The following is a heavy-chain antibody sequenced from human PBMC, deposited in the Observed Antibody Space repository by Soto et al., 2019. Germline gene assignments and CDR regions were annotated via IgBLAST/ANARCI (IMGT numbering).Heavy chain of an antibody. J-gene: IGHJ5*02. Sequence: SETLSLTCTVSGGSISSGGYYWSWIRQHPGKGLEWIGYIYYSGSTYYNPSLKSRVTISVDTSKNQFSLKLSSVTAADTAVYYCARDLRNPPPHYKLAVGFDPWGQGTLVTVSS. V-gene: IGHV4-31*03. CDR3: ARDLRNPPPHYKLAVGFDP. D-gene: IGHD3-3*02. CDR2: IYYSGST. CDR1: GGSISSGGYY.